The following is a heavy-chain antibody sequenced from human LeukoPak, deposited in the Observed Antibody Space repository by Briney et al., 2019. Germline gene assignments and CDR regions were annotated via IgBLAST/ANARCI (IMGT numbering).Heavy chain of an antibody. Sequence: GGSLRLSCAASGFTFSSYGMHWVRQAPGKGLEWVAVISYDGSNKYYADSVKGRFTISRDNSKNTLYLQMNSLRAEDTAVYYCAKDLLRWGSSGSNWFDPWGQGTLVTVSS. CDR1: GFTFSSYG. CDR3: AKDLLRWGSSGSNWFDP. V-gene: IGHV3-30*18. J-gene: IGHJ5*02. D-gene: IGHD3-22*01. CDR2: ISYDGSNK.